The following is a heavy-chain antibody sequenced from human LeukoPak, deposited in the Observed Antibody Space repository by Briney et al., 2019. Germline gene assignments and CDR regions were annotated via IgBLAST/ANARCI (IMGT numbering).Heavy chain of an antibody. CDR1: TFSNYG. D-gene: IGHD2-2*01. V-gene: IGHV4-39*01. CDR3: ARRVGYCSSTSCYDWDY. CDR2: IYYSGST. Sequence: TFSNYGMHWVRQAPGKGLEWIGSIYYSGSTYYNPSLKSRVTISVDTSKNQFSLKLSSVTAADTAVYYCARRVGYCSSTSCYDWDYWGQGTLVTVSS. J-gene: IGHJ4*02.